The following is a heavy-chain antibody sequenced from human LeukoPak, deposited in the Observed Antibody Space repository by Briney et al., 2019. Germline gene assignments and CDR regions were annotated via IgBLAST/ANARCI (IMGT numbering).Heavy chain of an antibody. CDR3: ARRIAAAGG. CDR1: GFTFSSYS. D-gene: IGHD6-13*01. V-gene: IGHV3-21*01. CDR2: ISSSSSYI. J-gene: IGHJ4*02. Sequence: PGGSLRLSCAASGFTFSSYSMNWVRQAPGKGLEWVSSISSSSSYIHYADSVKGRFTISRDNAKNSLYLQMNSLRAEDTAVYYCARRIAAAGGWGQGTLVTVSS.